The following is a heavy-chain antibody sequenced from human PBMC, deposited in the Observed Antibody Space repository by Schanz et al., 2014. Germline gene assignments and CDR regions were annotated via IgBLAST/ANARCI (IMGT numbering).Heavy chain of an antibody. CDR1: RSTFSSYT. V-gene: IGHV1-69*02. D-gene: IGHD2-2*01. CDR2: FIPILDVG. J-gene: IGHJ3*02. Sequence: QVQLVQSGAEVKKPGSSVTVSCKASRSTFSSYTISWVRQARGQGLEWVGRFIPILDVGNYAQQFQGRVTFTADKSTSTAYMELSSLRYEDTALYYCARGTMPGTFDIWGQGTMVNVSS. CDR3: ARGTMPGTFDI.